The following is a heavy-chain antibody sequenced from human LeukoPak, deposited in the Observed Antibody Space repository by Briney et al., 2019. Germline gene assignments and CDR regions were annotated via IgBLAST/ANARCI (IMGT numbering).Heavy chain of an antibody. D-gene: IGHD3-10*01. CDR3: ASPLDGSEXAFDI. V-gene: IGHV3-66*01. J-gene: IGHJ3*02. Sequence: PGGSLRLSCAASGFTVSTNYMSWVRQAPGKGLEWVSVIYSGDRTNYADSVKGRFTISRDNSKNTLYLQMSSLRAEDTAVYYCASPLDGSEXAFDIWGQGTXVTVX. CDR1: GFTVSTNY. CDR2: IYSGDRT.